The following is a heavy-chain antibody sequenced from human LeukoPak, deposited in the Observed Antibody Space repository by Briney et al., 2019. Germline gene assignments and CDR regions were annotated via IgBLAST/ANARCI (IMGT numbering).Heavy chain of an antibody. D-gene: IGHD6-19*01. J-gene: IGHJ6*02. CDR1: GGSISSSSYY. V-gene: IGHV4-39*01. CDR3: ARHIAVAGHYYYGMDV. Sequence: SETLSLTCTVSGGSISSSSYYWGWIRQPPGKGLEWIGSIYYSGSTYYSPSLKSRVTISVDTSKNQFSPKLSSVTAADTAVYYCARHIAVAGHYYYGMDVWGQGTTVTVSS. CDR2: IYYSGST.